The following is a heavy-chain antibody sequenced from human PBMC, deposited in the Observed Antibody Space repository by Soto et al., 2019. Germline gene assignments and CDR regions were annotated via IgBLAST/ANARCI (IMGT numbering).Heavy chain of an antibody. CDR3: ARASDEITIAAAGTFYYWFDP. V-gene: IGHV4-59*01. D-gene: IGHD6-13*01. CDR1: GGSISSYY. CDR2: IYYSGST. Sequence: PSETLSLTCTVSGGSISSYYWSWIRQPPGKGLEWIGYIYYSGSTSYNPSLKSRVTISVDTSKNQFSLKLSSVTAADTAVYYCARASDEITIAAAGTFYYWFDPWGQGTLVTVSS. J-gene: IGHJ5*02.